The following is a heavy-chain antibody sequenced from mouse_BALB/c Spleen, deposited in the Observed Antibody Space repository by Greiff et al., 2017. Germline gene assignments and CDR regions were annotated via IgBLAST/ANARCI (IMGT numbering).Heavy chain of an antibody. J-gene: IGHJ2*01. CDR1: GYSFTSYW. V-gene: IGHV1S126*01. CDR2: IDPSDSET. Sequence: QVQLQQSGPQLVRPGASVKISCKASGYSFTSYWMHWVKQRPGQGLEWIGMIDPSDSETRLNQKFKDKATLTVDKSSSTAYMQLSSPTSEDSAVYYCARSDGYYYFDYWGQGTTLTVSS. D-gene: IGHD2-3*01. CDR3: ARSDGYYYFDY.